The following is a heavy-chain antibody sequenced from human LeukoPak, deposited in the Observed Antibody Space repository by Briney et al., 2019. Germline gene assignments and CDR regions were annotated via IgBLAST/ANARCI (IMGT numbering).Heavy chain of an antibody. Sequence: DPSQTLSLTCAVSGGSISSGGYSWSWIRQPPGKGLEWIGYIYHSGSTYYNPSLKSRVTISVDWSKNQFSLKLSSVTAADTAVYYCARVNYDSSGSWFDPWGQGTLVTVSS. CDR3: ARVNYDSSGSWFDP. D-gene: IGHD3-22*01. CDR1: GGSISSGGYS. V-gene: IGHV4-30-2*01. J-gene: IGHJ5*02. CDR2: IYHSGST.